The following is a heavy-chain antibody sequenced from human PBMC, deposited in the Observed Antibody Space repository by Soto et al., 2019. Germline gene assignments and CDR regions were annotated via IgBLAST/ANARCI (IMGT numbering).Heavy chain of an antibody. D-gene: IGHD3-22*01. CDR1: GFTFDDYA. V-gene: IGHV3-9*01. CDR2: ISWNSGSI. Sequence: EVQLVESGGGLVQPGRSLRLSCAASGFTFDDYAMHWVRQAPGKGLEWVSGISWNSGSIGYADSVKGRFTISRDNAKNSLYLQMNSLRAEDTALYYCAIEISQRPCYYDSSGYYHDAFDICGQGTMVTVSS. CDR3: AIEISQRPCYYDSSGYYHDAFDI. J-gene: IGHJ3*02.